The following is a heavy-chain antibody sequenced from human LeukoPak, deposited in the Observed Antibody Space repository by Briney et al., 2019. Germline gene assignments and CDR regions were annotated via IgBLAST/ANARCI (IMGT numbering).Heavy chain of an antibody. CDR2: IWYDGSNK. CDR3: ARDWGPLDV. Sequence: GGSLRLSCAASGFTFSSYGMHWVRQAPGKGLEWVAVIWYDGSNKYYADSVKGRFTISRDNSKNTLYLQMNSLRADDTAVYYCARDWGPLDVWGQGTTVTVSS. V-gene: IGHV3-33*01. D-gene: IGHD3-16*01. CDR1: GFTFSSYG. J-gene: IGHJ6*02.